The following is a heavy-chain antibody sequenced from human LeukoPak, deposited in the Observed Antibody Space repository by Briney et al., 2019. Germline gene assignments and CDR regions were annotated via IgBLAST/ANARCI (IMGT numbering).Heavy chain of an antibody. CDR3: ARASHWNQLHYFDY. Sequence: PSETLSLTCAVYGGSFSGYYWSWIRQPPGKGLEWIGEIYHSGSTNYNPSLKSRVTISLDKSKNQFSLNLTSVTAADTAVYYCARASHWNQLHYFDYWGQGTLVTVSS. CDR2: IYHSGST. V-gene: IGHV4-34*01. CDR1: GGSFSGYY. D-gene: IGHD1-1*01. J-gene: IGHJ4*02.